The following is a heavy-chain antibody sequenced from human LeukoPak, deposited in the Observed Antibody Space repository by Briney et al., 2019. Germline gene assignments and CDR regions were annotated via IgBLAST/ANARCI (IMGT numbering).Heavy chain of an antibody. CDR2: IIPIFGTA. J-gene: IGHJ2*01. D-gene: IGHD3-22*01. V-gene: IGHV1-69*05. CDR1: GGTFSSYA. Sequence: SVKVSSKASGGTFSSYAISWVRQAPGQGLEWMGGIIPIFGTANYTQKFQGRVTITTDESTSTAYMELSSLRSEDTAVYYCASNRPSYYYDSSGYGNWYFDLWGRGTLVTVSS. CDR3: ASNRPSYYYDSSGYGNWYFDL.